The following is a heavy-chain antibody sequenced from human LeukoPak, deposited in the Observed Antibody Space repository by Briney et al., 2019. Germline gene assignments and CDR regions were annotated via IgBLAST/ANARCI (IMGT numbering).Heavy chain of an antibody. Sequence: KTSETLSLTCTVSGGSISSSYWSWIRQLPGKGLEWIGYIYYSGSTNYNPSLKSRVTISVDTSKSQFSLKLSSVTAADTAIYYCARHENLGSYLSIFDYWGQGTLVTVSS. V-gene: IGHV4-59*01. CDR3: ARHENLGSYLSIFDY. J-gene: IGHJ4*02. CDR1: GGSISSSY. D-gene: IGHD1-26*01. CDR2: IYYSGST.